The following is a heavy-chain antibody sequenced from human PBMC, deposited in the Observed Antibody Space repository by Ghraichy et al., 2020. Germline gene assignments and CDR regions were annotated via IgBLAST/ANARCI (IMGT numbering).Heavy chain of an antibody. V-gene: IGHV4-59*01. D-gene: IGHD1-14*01. CDR1: GGSIGRNY. CDR3: ARDSGNWHSDL. J-gene: IGHJ2*01. CDR2: IFNSESI. Sequence: SETLSLTCTVSGGSIGRNYWTWVRQPPGKGLEWIGNIFNSESISYNPSLKSRVTISLDTSKNQFSLRLNSVTAADTAVYYCARDSGNWHSDLWGRGTLVTVCS.